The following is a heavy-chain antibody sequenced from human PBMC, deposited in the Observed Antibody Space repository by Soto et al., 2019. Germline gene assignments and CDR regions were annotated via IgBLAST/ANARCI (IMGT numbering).Heavy chain of an antibody. V-gene: IGHV1-18*04. Sequence: QVQLVQSGGEIKKPGASVNVSCKASGYTFIRYGISWVRQAPGQGFEWMGWISGKNDKRNHAQKFRGRITMTTDTSTNTANLEMRSLGSDDKAIYYCAREGNGYEDYWGQGTPVTVTS. D-gene: IGHD5-18*01. J-gene: IGHJ4*02. CDR1: GYTFIRYG. CDR3: AREGNGYEDY. CDR2: ISGKNDKR.